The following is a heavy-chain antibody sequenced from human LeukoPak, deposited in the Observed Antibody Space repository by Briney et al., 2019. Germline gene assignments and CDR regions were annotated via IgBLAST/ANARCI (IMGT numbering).Heavy chain of an antibody. D-gene: IGHD6-19*01. J-gene: IGHJ6*02. V-gene: IGHV4-59*01. Sequence: SSETLSLTCTVSGGSISDNYWSWIRQPPGKGLEWIGHINYSGSANHNPSPKSRVTISVDTSKNQFSLKLTSVTAADSAVYYCARVGPAVAGTHFYYGMDVWGQGTTVTVSS. CDR3: ARVGPAVAGTHFYYGMDV. CDR1: GGSISDNY. CDR2: INYSGSA.